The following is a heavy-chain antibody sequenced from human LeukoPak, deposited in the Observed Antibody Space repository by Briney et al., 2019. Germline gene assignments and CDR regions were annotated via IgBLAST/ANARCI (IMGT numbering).Heavy chain of an antibody. CDR1: GGSISSSSYY. J-gene: IGHJ4*02. D-gene: IGHD3-22*01. CDR3: ARGLRITMIVVVITTSYYFDY. V-gene: IGHV4-39*01. Sequence: SETLSLTCTVSGGSISSSSYYWGWIRQPPGKGLEWIGSIYYSGSTYYNPSLKSRVTISVDTSKNQFSLKLGSVTAADTAVYYCARGLRITMIVVVITTSYYFDYWGQGTLVTVSS. CDR2: IYYSGST.